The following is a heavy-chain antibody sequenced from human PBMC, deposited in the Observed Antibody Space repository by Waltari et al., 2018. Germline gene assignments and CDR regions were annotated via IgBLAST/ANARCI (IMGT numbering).Heavy chain of an antibody. CDR2: INPNSGGT. Sequence: QVQLVQSGAEVKKPGASVKVSCKASGYTFTGYYMHWVRPAPGQGLEWMGRINPNSGGTNYAQKFQGRVTMTRDTSISTAYMELSRLRSDDTAVYYCARDQGGSYPPQYGMDVWGQGTTVTVSS. CDR1: GYTFTGYY. J-gene: IGHJ6*02. V-gene: IGHV1-2*06. CDR3: ARDQGGSYPPQYGMDV. D-gene: IGHD1-26*01.